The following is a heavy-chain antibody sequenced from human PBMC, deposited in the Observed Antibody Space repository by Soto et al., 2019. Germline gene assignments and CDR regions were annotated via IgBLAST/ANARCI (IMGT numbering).Heavy chain of an antibody. CDR3: ARGPTGWYGFDY. J-gene: IGHJ4*02. Sequence: EVQLVESGGGLVQPGGSLRLSCAGSGFTLSSNWMHWVRQTPGKGLVWVSRINSDGSSANYADSVMGRFTISRDNAKNTLYLQMNSLRAEDRAVYFCARGPTGWYGFDYWGQGTLVTVSS. CDR1: GFTLSSNW. V-gene: IGHV3-74*01. CDR2: INSDGSSA. D-gene: IGHD6-19*01.